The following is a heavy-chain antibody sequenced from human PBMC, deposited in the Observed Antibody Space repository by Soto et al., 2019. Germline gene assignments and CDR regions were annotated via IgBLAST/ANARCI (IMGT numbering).Heavy chain of an antibody. Sequence: EMQLVESGGGLVQPGGSLRLSCAASGFTFNKYWMSWVRQTPGKGLEWVANINQDGSEKNYVDSVKGRFTISRDNAKNSLYLQMNSLRGEDTAVFYCAVPNDSTWGDRALHIWGQGTMVTVSS. CDR2: INQDGSEK. CDR3: AVPNDSTWGDRALHI. D-gene: IGHD6-13*01. CDR1: GFTFNKYW. V-gene: IGHV3-7*01. J-gene: IGHJ3*02.